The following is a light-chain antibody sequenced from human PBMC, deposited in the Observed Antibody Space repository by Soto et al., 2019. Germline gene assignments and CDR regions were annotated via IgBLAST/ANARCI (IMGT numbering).Light chain of an antibody. CDR3: NSYTRSTKYV. CDR2: ADT. J-gene: IGLJ1*01. Sequence: QSVLTQPPSVSGAPGQRITISCTGSSSNIGAGYDVHWYRQLPGTAPKLLIFADTKRPSGVPDRFSGSKSGTSASLAITGLQAEDEADYYCNSYTRSTKYVFGTGTKVTAL. CDR1: SSNIGAGYD. V-gene: IGLV1-40*01.